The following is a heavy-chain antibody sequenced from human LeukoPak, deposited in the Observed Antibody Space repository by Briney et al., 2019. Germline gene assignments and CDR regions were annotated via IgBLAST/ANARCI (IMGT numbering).Heavy chain of an antibody. Sequence: PSGTLSLTCTVSGGSISNSTNFWGWIRQPPGKEMEWIGSLYHSGRTYYNPSLKSRVTISEDSSKNQISLKMTSVTVADTAVYYCARRPPLLNWFDPWGQGTLVTVSS. CDR1: GGSISNSTNF. V-gene: IGHV4-39*07. CDR3: ARRPPLLNWFDP. J-gene: IGHJ5*02. CDR2: LYHSGRT. D-gene: IGHD2-15*01.